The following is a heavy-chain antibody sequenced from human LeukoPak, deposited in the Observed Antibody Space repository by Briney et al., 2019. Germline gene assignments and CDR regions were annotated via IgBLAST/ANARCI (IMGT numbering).Heavy chain of an antibody. CDR2: INAGNGNT. J-gene: IGHJ4*02. CDR3: AREILRYNWNCLDY. V-gene: IGHV1-3*01. CDR1: GYTFTSYA. Sequence: ASVKVSCKASGYTFTSYAVHWVRQAPGQRLEWMGWINAGNGNTKYSQKFQGRVTITRDTSASTAYMELSSLRSEDTAVYYCAREILRYNWNCLDYWGQGTLVTVSS. D-gene: IGHD1-7*01.